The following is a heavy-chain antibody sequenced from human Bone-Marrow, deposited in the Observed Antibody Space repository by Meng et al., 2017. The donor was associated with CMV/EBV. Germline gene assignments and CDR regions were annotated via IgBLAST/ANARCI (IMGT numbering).Heavy chain of an antibody. CDR1: GGTFSSFA. V-gene: IGHV1-69*05. J-gene: IGHJ6*02. CDR3: ATASFDYNTVSFVGYYYGMDV. CDR2: IIPIFGTA. Sequence: SVKVSCKASGGTFSSFAITWVRQAPGQGLEWMGGIIPIFGTANYAQKFQGRVTITTDESTSTAYMELSSLRSEDTAVYYCATASFDYNTVSFVGYYYGMDVWGQGTTVTVSS. D-gene: IGHD4-11*01.